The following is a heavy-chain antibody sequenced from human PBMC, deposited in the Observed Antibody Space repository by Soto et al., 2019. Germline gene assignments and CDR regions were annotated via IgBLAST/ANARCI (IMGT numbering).Heavy chain of an antibody. CDR3: ARDLFRGIAAACDNWFDP. V-gene: IGHV4-31*03. D-gene: IGHD6-13*01. Sequence: QVQLQESGPGLVKPSQTLSLTCTVSGCSISSGGYYWSWIRQHPGKGLEWIGYIYYSGSTYYNPHLKSRVTISVEKSKNQFPLKLSSVTAADTAVYYSARDLFRGIAAACDNWFDPWGQGTLVTASS. CDR1: GCSISSGGYY. CDR2: IYYSGST. J-gene: IGHJ5*02.